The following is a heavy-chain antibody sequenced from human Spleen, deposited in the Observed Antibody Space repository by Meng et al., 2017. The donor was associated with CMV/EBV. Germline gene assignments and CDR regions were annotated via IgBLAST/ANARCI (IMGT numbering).Heavy chain of an antibody. D-gene: IGHD3-3*01. CDR1: GFTFSDYY. CDR3: AKDQLFDFGVDNAFDI. J-gene: IGHJ3*02. V-gene: IGHV3-23*01. CDR2: ISGSGGST. Sequence: GESLKISCAASGFTFSDYYMSWIRQAPGKGLEWVSAISGSGGSTYYADSVKGRFTISRDNSKNTLYLQMNSLRAEDTAVYYCAKDQLFDFGVDNAFDIWGQGTVVTVSS.